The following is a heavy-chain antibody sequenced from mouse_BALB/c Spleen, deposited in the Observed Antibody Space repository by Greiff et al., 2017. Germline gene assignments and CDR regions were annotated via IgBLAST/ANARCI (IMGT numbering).Heavy chain of an antibody. Sequence: VKLMESGPGLVAPSQSLSITCTVSGFSLTSYGVHWVRQPPGKGLEWLGVIWAGGSTNYNSALMSRLSISKDNSKSQVFLKMNSLQTDDTAMYYCARGDYGYDADVMDYWGQGTSVTVSS. CDR2: IWAGGST. CDR3: ARGDYGYDADVMDY. D-gene: IGHD2-2*01. V-gene: IGHV2-9*02. CDR1: GFSLTSYG. J-gene: IGHJ4*01.